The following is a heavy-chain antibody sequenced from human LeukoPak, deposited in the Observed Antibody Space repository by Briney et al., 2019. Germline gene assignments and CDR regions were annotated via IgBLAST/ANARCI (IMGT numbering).Heavy chain of an antibody. J-gene: IGHJ4*02. D-gene: IGHD3-22*01. CDR1: GFTFSNYW. CDR3: AKDQGQHYYDSSGYGCFDY. V-gene: IGHV3-74*01. Sequence: GGSLRLSCAASGFTFSNYWMHWVRQAPGKGLVWVAHINSDGSSTNYADSVKGRFTISRDNSKNTLYLQMNSLRAEDTAIYYCAKDQGQHYYDSSGYGCFDYWGQGTLVTVSS. CDR2: INSDGSST.